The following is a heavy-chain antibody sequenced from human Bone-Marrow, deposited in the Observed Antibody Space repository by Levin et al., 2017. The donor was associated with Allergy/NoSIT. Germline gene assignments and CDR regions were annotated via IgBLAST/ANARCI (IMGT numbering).Heavy chain of an antibody. D-gene: IGHD3-22*01. J-gene: IGHJ4*02. Sequence: TTSETLSLTCTVSGDSISSSSDYWGWIRQSPGKGLEWIGTLDYSGNTYNNPSLKSRVTISVDTPKNQFSLNLSSVTAADTAVYYCARHFWDYYDRSASYYFDYWGQGTLVTVSS. V-gene: IGHV4-39*01. CDR1: GDSISSSSDY. CDR3: ARHFWDYYDRSASYYFDY. CDR2: LDYSGNT.